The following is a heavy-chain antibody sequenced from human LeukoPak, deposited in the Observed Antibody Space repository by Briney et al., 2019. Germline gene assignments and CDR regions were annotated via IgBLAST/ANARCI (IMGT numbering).Heavy chain of an antibody. CDR1: RGSLSSSSYY. J-gene: IGHJ4*02. CDR3: ARQGSVNYLSPVNY. V-gene: IGHV4-39*01. D-gene: IGHD1-7*01. Sequence: SETLSLTRTVPRGSLSSSSYYWGWIRQPPGKGLEWIGIIYDGGNTYYTASLKGRFTISVDTSKNQFSLKLSSVTAADTAVYYCARQGSVNYLSPVNYWGRGTLVTVSS. CDR2: IYDGGNT.